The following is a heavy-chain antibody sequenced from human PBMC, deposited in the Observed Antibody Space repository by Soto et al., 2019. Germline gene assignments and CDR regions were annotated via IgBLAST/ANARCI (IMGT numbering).Heavy chain of an antibody. V-gene: IGHV4-61*01. D-gene: IGHD1-1*01. CDR3: ARGLLERYYYYYGMDV. CDR1: GGSVSSGSYY. J-gene: IGHJ6*02. CDR2: IYYSGST. Sequence: SETLSLTCTVSGGSVSSGSYYWSWIRQPPGKGLEWIGYIYYSGSTNYNPSLKSRVTISVDTSKNQFSLKLSSVTAADTAVYYCARGLLERYYYYYGMDVWGQGTKVTVSS.